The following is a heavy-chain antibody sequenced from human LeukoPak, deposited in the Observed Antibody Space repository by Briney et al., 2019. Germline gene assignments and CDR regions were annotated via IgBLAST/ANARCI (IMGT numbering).Heavy chain of an antibody. D-gene: IGHD3-9*01. CDR2: IIPIFGTA. CDR3: ARDGGYDILTGYYQRSYYFDY. J-gene: IGHJ4*02. CDR1: GGTFSSYA. Sequence: SVKVSCKASGGTFSSYAISWVRQAPGQGLEWMGGIIPIFGTANYAQKFQGRVTFTTDESTSTAYMELSSLRSEDTAVYYCARDGGYDILTGYYQRSYYFDYWGQGTLVTVSS. V-gene: IGHV1-69*05.